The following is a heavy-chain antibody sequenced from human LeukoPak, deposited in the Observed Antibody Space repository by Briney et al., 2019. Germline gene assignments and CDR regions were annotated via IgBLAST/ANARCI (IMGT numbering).Heavy chain of an antibody. V-gene: IGHV3-21*01. J-gene: IGHJ4*02. CDR3: AKDSSQVDYYDSTGLDY. CDR2: ITGSSHFI. D-gene: IGHD3-22*01. Sequence: PGGSLRLSCVASGFSFSSFALNWVRQAPGKGLEWVSSITGSSHFIFYADSVKGRFTISRDNAKRALYLQMDSLRVEDTAVYYCAKDSSQVDYYDSTGLDYWGQGTLVTVSS. CDR1: GFSFSSFA.